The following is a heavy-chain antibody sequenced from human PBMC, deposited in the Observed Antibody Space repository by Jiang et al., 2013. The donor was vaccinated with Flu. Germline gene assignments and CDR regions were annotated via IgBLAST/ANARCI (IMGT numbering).Heavy chain of an antibody. CDR3: ARDLIATPGALMDV. CDR2: INTGSSET. V-gene: IGHV1-3*04. Sequence: KKPGASVKVSCKASGYTFSRYVMHWVLQAPGQGLEWMGWINTGSSETRYSQKFQGRVTITWDTSATTVYMELSSLRSEDTAMYFCARDLIATPGALMDVWGQGTTVIVSS. D-gene: IGHD6-13*01. J-gene: IGHJ6*02. CDR1: GYTFSRYV.